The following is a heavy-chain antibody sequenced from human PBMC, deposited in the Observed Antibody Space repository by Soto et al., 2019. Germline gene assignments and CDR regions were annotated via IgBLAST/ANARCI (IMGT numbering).Heavy chain of an antibody. CDR3: GKVQWGLLRCYYYGMDV. J-gene: IGHJ6*02. Sequence: QVQLVESGGGVVQPGRSLRLSCAASGFTFSSYGMHWVRQAPGKGLEWVAVISYDGSNKYYADSVKGRFTISRDNSKNTLYLQMNCRRAEDTAVYYCGKVQWGLLRCYYYGMDVWGQGTTVTVSS. V-gene: IGHV3-30*18. CDR2: ISYDGSNK. D-gene: IGHD1-26*01. CDR1: GFTFSSYG.